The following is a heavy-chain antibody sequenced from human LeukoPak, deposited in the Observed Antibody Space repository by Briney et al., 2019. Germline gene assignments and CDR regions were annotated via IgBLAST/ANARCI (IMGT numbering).Heavy chain of an antibody. D-gene: IGHD3-22*01. CDR3: ARDYYDSSGPLDY. CDR1: GFVFSDFN. Sequence: GGPWRLSWEASGFVFSDFNLNWVRKAPGKGLEWVSSISSSSTYVYYASSLKGRFTISRDNAKNSLYLQMNSLRAEDTAVYFCARDYYDSSGPLDYWGQGTLVTVSS. CDR2: ISSSSTYV. J-gene: IGHJ4*02. V-gene: IGHV3-21*01.